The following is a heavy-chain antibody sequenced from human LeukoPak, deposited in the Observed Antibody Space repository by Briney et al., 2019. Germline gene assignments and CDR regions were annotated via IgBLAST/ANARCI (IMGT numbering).Heavy chain of an antibody. CDR3: ARGGAYYYYMDV. Sequence: GGSLRLSCAASGFTFDDYTMHWVRQAPGKGLEWVSLISWDGGSTYYADSVKGRFTISRDNAKNSLYLQMNSLRAEDTAVYYCARGGAYYYYMDVWGKGTTVTVSS. CDR1: GFTFDDYT. CDR2: ISWDGGST. J-gene: IGHJ6*03. V-gene: IGHV3-43*01. D-gene: IGHD4/OR15-4a*01.